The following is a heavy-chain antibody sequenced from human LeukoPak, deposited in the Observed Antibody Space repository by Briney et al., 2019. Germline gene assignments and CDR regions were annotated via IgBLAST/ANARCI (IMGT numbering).Heavy chain of an antibody. Sequence: GGSLRLSCAASGFSFASYAMTWVRQAPGKGLEWVSAIGDRGGSTYYADSVRGRFTISRDNSMNTLYLQMDSLKAEDTALNYCAKGRGLVSPDDHWGQGTLVTVSS. V-gene: IGHV3-23*01. CDR2: IGDRGGST. CDR3: AKGRGLVSPDDH. D-gene: IGHD6-19*01. J-gene: IGHJ4*02. CDR1: GFSFASYA.